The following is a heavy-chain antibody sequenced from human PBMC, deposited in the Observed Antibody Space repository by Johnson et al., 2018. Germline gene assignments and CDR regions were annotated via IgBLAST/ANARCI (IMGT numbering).Heavy chain of an antibody. J-gene: IGHJ4*02. D-gene: IGHD3-22*01. CDR3: AKDYYDSSGYYSPYYFDY. CDR1: GFTFSSYG. CDR2: MSYAGSDT. V-gene: IGHV3-30*18. Sequence: QVQLVESGGGVVQPGRSXRLSCAASGFTFSSYGMHWVRQAPGKGLEWVAVMSYAGSDTYYADSVKGRFTISRDNSKNTLYLQMNSLRAEDTAVYYCAKDYYDSSGYYSPYYFDYWGQGTLVTVSS.